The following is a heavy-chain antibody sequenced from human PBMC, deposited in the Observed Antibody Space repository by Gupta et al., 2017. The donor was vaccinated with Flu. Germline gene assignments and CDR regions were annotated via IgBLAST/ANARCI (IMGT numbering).Heavy chain of an antibody. D-gene: IGHD3-16*01. CDR1: FTFGMFW. CDR2: INNDGRDT. Sequence: FTFGMFWVHWVRQVPGKGLVWVSRINNDGRDTSDADSVKGRFTFSRDNAKNTVYLKMKSLRAEDTAVYYGARGGAASFDLGGQGTLVTVYS. V-gene: IGHV3-74*01. CDR3: ARGGAASFDL. J-gene: IGHJ5*02.